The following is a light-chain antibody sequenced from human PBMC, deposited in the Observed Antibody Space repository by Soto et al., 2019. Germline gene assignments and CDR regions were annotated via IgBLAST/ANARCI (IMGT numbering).Light chain of an antibody. CDR2: EAT. CDR3: QQRSHWPPMYT. V-gene: IGKV3-11*01. Sequence: EVVLTQSPATLSLSPGERATLSCRASQSVSSSLAWYQQKPGQAPGLLIYEATNRATGIPARFSGSGSGTDFTLTINSLEPQDFAVYYCQQRSHWPPMYTFGQGTKLQIK. CDR1: QSVSSS. J-gene: IGKJ2*01.